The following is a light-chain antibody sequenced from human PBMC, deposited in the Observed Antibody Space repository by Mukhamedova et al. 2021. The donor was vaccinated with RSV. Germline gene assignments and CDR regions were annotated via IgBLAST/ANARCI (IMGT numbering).Light chain of an antibody. Sequence: WYQRRVHGKAPKLLIYEASILKSGVPSTFSGSGSGTEFTLTISSMQPDDFATYYCQQYHNYPCTFGQGTKLEIK. J-gene: IGKJ2*02. CDR3: QQYHNYPCT. CDR2: EAS. V-gene: IGKV1-5*03.